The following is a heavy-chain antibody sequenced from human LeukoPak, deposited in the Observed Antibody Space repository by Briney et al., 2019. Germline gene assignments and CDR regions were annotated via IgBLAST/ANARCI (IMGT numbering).Heavy chain of an antibody. Sequence: GGSLRLSCAASGFTFDDYAMHWVRQAPGKGLEWVSLISGDGGSTYYADSVKGRFTISRDNSKNSLDLQMNSLRTEDTDLYYCPKGQYYDILTGYLDYWGQRTLVTVSS. CDR3: PKGQYYDILTGYLDY. J-gene: IGHJ4*02. D-gene: IGHD3-9*01. CDR2: ISGDGGST. V-gene: IGHV3-43*02. CDR1: GFTFDDYA.